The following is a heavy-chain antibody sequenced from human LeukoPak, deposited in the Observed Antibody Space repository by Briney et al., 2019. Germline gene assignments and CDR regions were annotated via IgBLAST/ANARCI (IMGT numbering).Heavy chain of an antibody. CDR3: AKRGGGCSNGACFNWFDS. D-gene: IGHD2-8*01. J-gene: IGHJ5*01. V-gene: IGHV3-23*01. CDR1: GFTFSNFA. CDR2: IGVTADYT. Sequence: GGPLRLSCAASGFTFSNFALRWVRQAPGKGLEWVSTIGVTADYTSFADSVKGRFTISRDNSKNTVYLQMNGLRAEDTALYFCAKRGGGCSNGACFNWFDSWGQGTLVTVSS.